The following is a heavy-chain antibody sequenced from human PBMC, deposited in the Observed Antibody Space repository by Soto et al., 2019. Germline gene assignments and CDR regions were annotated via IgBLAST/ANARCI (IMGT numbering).Heavy chain of an antibody. CDR1: GDSISTGGYS. CDR2: IYHGGNT. J-gene: IGHJ3*01. D-gene: IGHD3-16*01. Sequence: SETLSLTCAVSGDSISTGGYSWSWLRQPPGKGVEGIGYIYHGGNTYYNPALKSRVTISVDGSRNQFSLQLSSATAADTAVYYCARVGGGDAFDLWGRGTMVTVSS. CDR3: ARVGGGDAFDL. V-gene: IGHV4-30-2*01.